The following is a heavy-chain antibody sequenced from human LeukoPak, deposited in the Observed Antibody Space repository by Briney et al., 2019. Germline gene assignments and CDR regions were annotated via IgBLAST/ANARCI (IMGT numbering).Heavy chain of an antibody. V-gene: IGHV4-30-2*01. J-gene: IGHJ3*02. D-gene: IGHD2-2*01. CDR3: ARGRKRYCSSTSCRLPDAFDI. CDR2: IYHSGST. Sequence: SETLSLTCAVSGGSISSGGYSGSWIRQPPGKGLEWIGYIYHSGSTYYNPSLKSRVTISVDRSKNQLSLKLSSVTAADTAVYYCARGRKRYCSSTSCRLPDAFDIWGQGKMVTVSS. CDR1: GGSISSGGYS.